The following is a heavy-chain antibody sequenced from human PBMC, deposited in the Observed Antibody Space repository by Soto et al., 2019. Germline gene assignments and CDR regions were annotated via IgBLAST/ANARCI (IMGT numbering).Heavy chain of an antibody. D-gene: IGHD3-9*01. V-gene: IGHV3-66*01. CDR3: ARAYILTGYEYWVY. J-gene: IGHJ4*02. CDR1: GFTVSSNY. CDR2: IYSGGST. Sequence: PGGSLRLSCAASGFTVSSNYMSWVRQAPGKGLEWVSVIYSGGSTYCADSVKGRFTISRDNSKNTLYLQMNSLRAEDTAVYYCARAYILTGYEYWVYWGQGTLVTVSS.